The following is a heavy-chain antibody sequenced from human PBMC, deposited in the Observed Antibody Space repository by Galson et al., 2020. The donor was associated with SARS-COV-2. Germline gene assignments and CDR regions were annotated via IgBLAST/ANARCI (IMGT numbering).Heavy chain of an antibody. D-gene: IGHD3-10*01. CDR1: GGSLSSGDYY. CDR3: ARADGSQTFKSDF. Sequence: SETLSLTCTVSGGSLSSGDYYWSWLRQPPGKGLEWIGYIHYSGSAYYNPSLKSRVTISVDTSKNQFSLKLSSVTAADTAVYYCARADGSQTFKSDFWGQGTLVTVSS. CDR2: IHYSGSA. V-gene: IGHV4-30-4*01. J-gene: IGHJ4*02.